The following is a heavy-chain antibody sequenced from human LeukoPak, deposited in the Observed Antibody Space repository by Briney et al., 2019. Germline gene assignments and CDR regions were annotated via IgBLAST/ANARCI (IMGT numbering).Heavy chain of an antibody. CDR3: ARDLAYYSSSRQGAFDI. D-gene: IGHD6-6*01. CDR2: ISSSSSYI. CDR1: GFTFSSYS. V-gene: IGHV3-21*01. J-gene: IGHJ3*02. Sequence: GGSLRLSCAASGFTFSSYSMNWVRQAPGKGLEWVSSISSSSSYIYYADSVKGRFTISRDNAKNSLYLQMNSLRAEDTAVYYCARDLAYYSSSRQGAFDIWGQGTMVTVSS.